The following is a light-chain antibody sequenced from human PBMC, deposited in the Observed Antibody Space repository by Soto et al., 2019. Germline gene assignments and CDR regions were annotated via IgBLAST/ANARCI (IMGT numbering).Light chain of an antibody. CDR3: SSYTSSSTRV. CDR1: SSDIGAYDY. CDR2: EVS. Sequence: QSVLAQPASVSGSPGQSIAISCTGTSSDIGAYDYVSWYQQFPDKPPELIIYEVSHRPSGVSDRFSGSKSVNTATLTISRLQAKDEADYYCSSYTSSSTRVFGTGTKVTVL. J-gene: IGLJ1*01. V-gene: IGLV2-14*03.